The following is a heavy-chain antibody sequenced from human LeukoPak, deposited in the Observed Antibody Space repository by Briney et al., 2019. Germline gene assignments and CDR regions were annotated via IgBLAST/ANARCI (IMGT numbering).Heavy chain of an antibody. CDR3: ARGNYYSYYMDV. J-gene: IGHJ6*03. CDR2: ISWDGAST. Sequence: GGSLRLSCAASGFTLDEYNMHWVRQAPGKGLEWVSLISWDGASTYYADSVEGRFTISRDNSKNSLYLQMNSLRTEDTALYYCARGNYYSYYMDVWGKGTTVTVSS. D-gene: IGHD3-10*01. CDR1: GFTLDEYN. V-gene: IGHV3-43*01.